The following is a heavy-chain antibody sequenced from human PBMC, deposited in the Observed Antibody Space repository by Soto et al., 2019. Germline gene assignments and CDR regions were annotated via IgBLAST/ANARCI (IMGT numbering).Heavy chain of an antibody. CDR3: ASTHIPDTKLGHSMATFDY. J-gene: IGHJ4*02. CDR2: ISSSSSYI. D-gene: IGHD7-27*01. CDR1: GFTFSSYS. V-gene: IGHV3-21*01. Sequence: GGSLRLSCAASGFTFSSYSMNWVRQAPGKGLEWVSSISSSSSYIYYADSVKGRFTISRDNAKNSLYLQMNSLRAEDTAVYYCASTHIPDTKLGHSMATFDYWGQGNLVTVSS.